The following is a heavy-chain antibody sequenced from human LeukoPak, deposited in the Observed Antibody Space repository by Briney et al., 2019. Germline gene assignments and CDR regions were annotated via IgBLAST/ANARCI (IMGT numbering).Heavy chain of an antibody. D-gene: IGHD3-22*01. J-gene: IGHJ4*02. Sequence: ASVKVSCKASGYTFTSYGISWVRQAPGQGLEWMGWISAYNGNTNYAQKLQGRVTMTTDTSTSTAYMELRSLRSDDTAVYYCARDRYYYDSSGYYPEYYSDYWGQGTLVTVSS. V-gene: IGHV1-18*01. CDR1: GYTFTSYG. CDR3: ARDRYYYDSSGYYPEYYSDY. CDR2: ISAYNGNT.